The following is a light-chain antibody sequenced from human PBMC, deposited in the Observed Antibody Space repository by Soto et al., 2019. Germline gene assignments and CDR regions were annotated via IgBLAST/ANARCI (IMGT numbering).Light chain of an antibody. CDR3: SSYTSSSTLYV. CDR2: EVS. V-gene: IGLV2-14*01. CDR1: SSDVGGYNY. J-gene: IGLJ1*01. Sequence: QSALTQPASVSGSPGQSSTISCTGTSSDVGGYNYVSWYQHHPGKAPKLMIYEVSNRPSGVSTRFSGSKSGNTASLTISGLQAEDEADYYCSSYTSSSTLYVFGTGTKVTVL.